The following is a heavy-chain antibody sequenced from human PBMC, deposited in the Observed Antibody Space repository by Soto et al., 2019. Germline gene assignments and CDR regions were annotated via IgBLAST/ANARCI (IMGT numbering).Heavy chain of an antibody. J-gene: IGHJ4*02. CDR2: IYWDDDK. D-gene: IGHD5-12*01. V-gene: IGHV2-5*02. CDR3: AHIDRWLRSKGSFDS. CDR1: GFSLSTSGVG. Sequence: QITLKESGPTLVKPTQTLTLTCTFSGFSLSTSGVGVGWIRQPPGKALEWLALIYWDDDKRYSPSLKSRLTITKDTSKNQVERTMTHLDPDDTATYYCAHIDRWLRSKGSFDSGGQGSLVTASS.